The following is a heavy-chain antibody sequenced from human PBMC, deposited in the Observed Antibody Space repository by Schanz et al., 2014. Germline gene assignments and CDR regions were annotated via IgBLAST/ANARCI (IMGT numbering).Heavy chain of an antibody. CDR1: GFSFSSYA. D-gene: IGHD2-2*01. Sequence: EVHLLESGGGLVQPGGSLRLSCATSGFSFSSYAINWVRQAPGKGLEWVSYISSASSTINYADSVKGRFTISRDNAKNSLFLQMNSLRAEDTAGYYCARAGYDADNWFDPWGQGTLVTVSS. CDR2: ISSASSTI. V-gene: IGHV3-48*01. CDR3: ARAGYDADNWFDP. J-gene: IGHJ5*02.